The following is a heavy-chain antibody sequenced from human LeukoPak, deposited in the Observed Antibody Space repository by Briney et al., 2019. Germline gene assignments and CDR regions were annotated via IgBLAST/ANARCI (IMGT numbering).Heavy chain of an antibody. CDR3: ATFPINSSGWYGGEENFDY. D-gene: IGHD6-19*01. V-gene: IGHV3-30-3*01. J-gene: IGHJ4*02. Sequence: GGALRLSCAASGFTFSSYAMHWVRQAPGKGLEWVAVISYDGNNKFYADSVKGRFTISRDNSKNTLYLQMNSLRAEDTAVYYCATFPINSSGWYGGEENFDYWGQGTLVTVSS. CDR2: ISYDGNNK. CDR1: GFTFSSYA.